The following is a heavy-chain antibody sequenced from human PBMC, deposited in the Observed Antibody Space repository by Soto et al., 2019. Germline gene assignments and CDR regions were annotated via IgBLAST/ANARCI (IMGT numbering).Heavy chain of an antibody. Sequence: EVQLVESGGGLVQPGRSLRLCCTASGFTFEDYAIHWVRQAPGKGLEWVSAISWNRGSIGYADAVEGRFSISRDNAKNSVYLQLNSLRPEDTAIYYCAKEHNPVAQDFHYYMDVWGKGTAVTVSS. CDR2: ISWNRGSI. V-gene: IGHV3-9*01. D-gene: IGHD6-19*01. CDR3: AKEHNPVAQDFHYYMDV. CDR1: GFTFEDYA. J-gene: IGHJ6*03.